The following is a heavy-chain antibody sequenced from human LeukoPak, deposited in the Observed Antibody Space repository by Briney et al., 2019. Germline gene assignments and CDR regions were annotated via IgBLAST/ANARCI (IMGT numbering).Heavy chain of an antibody. J-gene: IGHJ3*02. CDR1: SGSISSYY. V-gene: IGHV4-59*01. D-gene: IGHD6-13*01. Sequence: PSETLSLTCTVSSGSISSYYWSWIRQPPGKGLEWIGYIYYSGSTNYNPSLKSRVTISVDTSKNQFSLKLSSVTAADTAVYYCAGLGIDAYDIWGQGTMVTVSS. CDR3: AGLGIDAYDI. CDR2: IYYSGST.